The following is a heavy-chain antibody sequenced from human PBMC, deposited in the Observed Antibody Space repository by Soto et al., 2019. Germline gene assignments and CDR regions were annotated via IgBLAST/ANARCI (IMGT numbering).Heavy chain of an antibody. J-gene: IGHJ4*02. CDR1: AFKFSDYY. Sequence: QVQLVESGGGLVKPGGSLRLSCAASAFKFSDYYMSWVRQAPGKGLEWVSYISGSGDVIYYADSVKGRFTISRDNDKKSVHLQMDTLRAEDTALYYCARGPDCGEGSCYRHFDLWGQGTRVAVSS. V-gene: IGHV3-11*01. D-gene: IGHD2-15*01. CDR2: ISGSGDVI. CDR3: ARGPDCGEGSCYRHFDL.